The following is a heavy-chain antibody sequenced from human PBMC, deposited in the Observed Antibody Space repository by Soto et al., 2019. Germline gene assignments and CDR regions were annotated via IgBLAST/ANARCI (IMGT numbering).Heavy chain of an antibody. D-gene: IGHD3-10*01. CDR1: GCSISSYY. V-gene: IGHV4-59*01. Sequence: PSETLSLTCTVSGCSISSYYWSWSRQPPGKGLEWIGYIYYSGSTNYNPSLKSRVTISVDTSKNQFSLKLSSVTAADTAVYYCARSIWFGELGWFDPWGQGTLVTVSS. CDR2: IYYSGST. J-gene: IGHJ5*02. CDR3: ARSIWFGELGWFDP.